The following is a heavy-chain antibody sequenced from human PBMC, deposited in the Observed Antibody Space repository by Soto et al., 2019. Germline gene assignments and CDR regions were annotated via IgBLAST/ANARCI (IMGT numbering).Heavy chain of an antibody. D-gene: IGHD1-26*01. Sequence: GGALRLSCVASGFSITSFAMSWVRQAPGKGLEWASAISASGGSTYADSVKGRFTISRDNSKNTLYLQMNSLRVEDTAVYYCAKVLSSGSYSGALEYWGQGALVTVSS. CDR3: AKVLSSGSYSGALEY. CDR1: GFSITSFA. V-gene: IGHV3-23*01. J-gene: IGHJ4*02. CDR2: ISASGGST.